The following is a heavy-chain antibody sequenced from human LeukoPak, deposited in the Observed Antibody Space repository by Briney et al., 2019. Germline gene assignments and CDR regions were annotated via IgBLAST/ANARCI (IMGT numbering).Heavy chain of an antibody. D-gene: IGHD5-12*01. J-gene: IGHJ4*02. Sequence: ASVKVSCKASGYTFTGYYMHWVRPAPGQGVEWMGWINPDNGGTNYAQKFQGRVTMTRDMSISTAYMELSRLRSDDTAVYYCARDPSNSGYDYLYYFDYWGQGTLVTVSS. CDR1: GYTFTGYY. CDR3: ARDPSNSGYDYLYYFDY. V-gene: IGHV1-2*02. CDR2: INPDNGGT.